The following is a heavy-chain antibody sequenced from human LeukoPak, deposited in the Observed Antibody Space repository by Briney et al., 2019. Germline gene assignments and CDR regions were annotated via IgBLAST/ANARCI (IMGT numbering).Heavy chain of an antibody. Sequence: SVKVSCKASGGTCSSYAISWVRQAPGQGLEWMGGIIPIFGTANYAQKFQGRVTITADESTSTAYMELSSLRSEDTAVYYCARDLTDIVVEHSDYRGQGTLVTVSS. V-gene: IGHV1-69*13. CDR2: IIPIFGTA. D-gene: IGHD2-2*01. J-gene: IGHJ4*02. CDR3: ARDLTDIVVEHSDY. CDR1: GGTCSSYA.